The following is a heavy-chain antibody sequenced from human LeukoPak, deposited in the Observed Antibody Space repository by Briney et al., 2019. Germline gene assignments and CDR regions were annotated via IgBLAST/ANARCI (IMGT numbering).Heavy chain of an antibody. Sequence: SETLSLTCTVSGGSISSYYWSWIRQPPGKGLEWIGYIYYSGSTNYNPSLKSRVTISVDTSKNQFPLKLSSVTAADTAVYYCARDLGIAVAGDYWGQGTLVTVSS. CDR2: IYYSGST. CDR3: ARDLGIAVAGDY. J-gene: IGHJ4*02. D-gene: IGHD6-19*01. V-gene: IGHV4-59*01. CDR1: GGSISSYY.